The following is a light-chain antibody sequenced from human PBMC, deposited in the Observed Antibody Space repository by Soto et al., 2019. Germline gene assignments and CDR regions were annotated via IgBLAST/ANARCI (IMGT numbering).Light chain of an antibody. CDR3: QQYNSYSWT. CDR1: QSISSW. Sequence: IKMTQSPATLSASIGDTVTITCLASQSISSWLAWYQQKPGKAPKLLIYDASSLESGVPSRFSGSGSGTEFTLTISSLQPDDFATYYCQQYNSYSWTFGQGTKV. V-gene: IGKV1-5*01. J-gene: IGKJ1*01. CDR2: DAS.